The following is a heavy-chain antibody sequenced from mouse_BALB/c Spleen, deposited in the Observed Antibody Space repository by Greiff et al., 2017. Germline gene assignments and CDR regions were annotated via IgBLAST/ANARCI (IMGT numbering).Heavy chain of an antibody. CDR2: INPSNGGT. V-gene: IGHV1S81*02. D-gene: IGHD1-1*01. J-gene: IGHJ4*01. CDR1: GYTFTSYY. Sequence: QVQLQQPGAELVKPGASVKLSCKASGYTFTSYYMYWVKQRPGQGLEWIGGINPSNGGTNFNEKFKSKATLTVDKSSSTAYMQLSSLTSGDSAVYYCTRNLITTVVAADCARKYWGKGTSDTVPS. CDR3: TRNLITTVVAADCARKY.